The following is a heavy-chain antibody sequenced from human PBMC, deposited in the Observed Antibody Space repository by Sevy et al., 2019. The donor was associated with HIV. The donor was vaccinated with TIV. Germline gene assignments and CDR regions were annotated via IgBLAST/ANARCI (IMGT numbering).Heavy chain of an antibody. CDR3: AREWGGELGTGEYRGRDAFDI. V-gene: IGHV3-30-3*01. CDR2: ISYDGSNK. CDR1: GFTFSSYA. Sequence: GGSLRLSCAASGFTFSSYAMHWVRQAPGKGLEWVAVISYDGSNKYCADSVKGRFTISRDNSKNTLYLQMNSLRAEDTAWYYCAREWGGELGTGEYRGRDAFDIWGQGTMVTVSS. D-gene: IGHD7-27*01. J-gene: IGHJ3*02.